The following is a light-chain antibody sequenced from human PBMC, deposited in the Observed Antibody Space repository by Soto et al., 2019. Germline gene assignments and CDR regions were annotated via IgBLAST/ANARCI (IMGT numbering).Light chain of an antibody. CDR2: DVS. V-gene: IGLV2-14*03. CDR1: STDIGRYNY. CDR3: SSYTSSSTYV. Sequence: QSALTQPASVSGSPGQSITISCTGTSTDIGRYNYVSWYQQHPGKAPKLMIYDVSNRPSGASNRFSGSKSGNTASLTISGLQAEDEADYYCSSYTSSSTYVFGTGTKLTDL. J-gene: IGLJ1*01.